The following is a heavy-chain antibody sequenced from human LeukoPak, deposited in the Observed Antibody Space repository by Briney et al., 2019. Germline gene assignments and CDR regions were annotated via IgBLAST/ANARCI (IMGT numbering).Heavy chain of an antibody. D-gene: IGHD6-13*01. CDR2: ISGSGGNT. Sequence: GGSLRLSCAASGFTFSNYAMSWVRQAPGKGLEWVSAISGSGGNTYYADSVKGRFTISRDNSKNTLYLQMNSLRSDDTAVYYCARGSTYSSSWYRGGETYYYYYMDVWGKGTTVTVSS. CDR1: GFTFSNYA. CDR3: ARGSTYSSSWYRGGETYYYYYMDV. V-gene: IGHV3-23*01. J-gene: IGHJ6*03.